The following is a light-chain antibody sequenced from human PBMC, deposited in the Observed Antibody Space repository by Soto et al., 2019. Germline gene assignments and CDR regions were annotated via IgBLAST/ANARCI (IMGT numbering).Light chain of an antibody. CDR3: CSYGGGTPVF. V-gene: IGLV2-23*01. Sequence: QSALTQPASVSGSPKQSITISCTGPASDAGTYYTVSWYQHHPGKAPKLIIYGGNRRPSGVSDRFSGSTSGNTASLTVSGLQAEDEADYYCCSYGGGTPVFFGGGTKLTVL. CDR1: ASDAGTYYT. CDR2: GGN. J-gene: IGLJ2*01.